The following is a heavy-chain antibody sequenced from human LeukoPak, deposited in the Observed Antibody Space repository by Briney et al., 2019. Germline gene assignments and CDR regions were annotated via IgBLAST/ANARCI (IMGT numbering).Heavy chain of an antibody. J-gene: IGHJ6*03. CDR3: ARGYSSSSLLGYYYYMDV. Sequence: ASVKVSCKASGYTFTSYAMNWVRQAPGQGLEWMGWINTNTGNPTYAQGFTGRFVFSLDTSVSTAYLQISSLKTEDTAVYYCARGYSSSSLLGYYYYMDVWGKGTTVTVSS. V-gene: IGHV7-4-1*02. CDR2: INTNTGNP. CDR1: GYTFTSYA. D-gene: IGHD6-6*01.